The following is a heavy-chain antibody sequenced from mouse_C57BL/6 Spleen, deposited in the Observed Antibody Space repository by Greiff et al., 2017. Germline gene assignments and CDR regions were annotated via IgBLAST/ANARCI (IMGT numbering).Heavy chain of an antibody. J-gene: IGHJ2*01. V-gene: IGHV14-2*01. D-gene: IGHD2-4*01. CDR2: IDPEDGVT. Sequence: VQLKQSGAELVKPGASVKLSCTASGYNFKDYYMHWVKQRTEQGLEWIGRIDPEDGVTKYAPKFKGKATITADTSSNTAYLQLSSLTSEDSAVYYCAGSRSDYGDYWGQGTTLTVSS. CDR3: AGSRSDYGDY. CDR1: GYNFKDYY.